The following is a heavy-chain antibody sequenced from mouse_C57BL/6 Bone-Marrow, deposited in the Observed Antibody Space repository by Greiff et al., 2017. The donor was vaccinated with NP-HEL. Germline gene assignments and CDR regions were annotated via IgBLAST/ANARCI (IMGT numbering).Heavy chain of an antibody. J-gene: IGHJ4*01. CDR2: IDPETGGT. Sequence: LQESGAELVRPGASVTLSCKASGYTFTDYEMHWVKQTPVHGLEWIGAIDPETGGTAYNQKFKGKAILTADKSSSTAYMELRSLTSEDSAVYYCTRSGYYVAMDYWGQGTSVTVSS. CDR1: GYTFTDYE. V-gene: IGHV1-15*01. CDR3: TRSGYYVAMDY. D-gene: IGHD2-3*01.